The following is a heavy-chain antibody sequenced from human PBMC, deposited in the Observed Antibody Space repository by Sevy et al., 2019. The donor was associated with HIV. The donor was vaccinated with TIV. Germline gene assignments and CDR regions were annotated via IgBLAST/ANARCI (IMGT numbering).Heavy chain of an antibody. CDR3: ARAYGSGKWGWFDP. CDR2: IYYSGSI. CDR1: GGSISSYY. V-gene: IGHV4-59*01. D-gene: IGHD3-10*01. J-gene: IGHJ5*02. Sequence: SETLSLTCTVSGGSISSYYWSWIRQPPGKGLEWIGYIYYSGSINYNPSLKSRVTISVDTSKNQFSLKLFSVTAADTAVYYCARAYGSGKWGWFDPWGQGTLVTVSS.